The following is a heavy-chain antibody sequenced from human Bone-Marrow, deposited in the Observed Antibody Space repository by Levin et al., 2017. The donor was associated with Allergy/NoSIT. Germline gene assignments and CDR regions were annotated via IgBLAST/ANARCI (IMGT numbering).Heavy chain of an antibody. CDR1: GYIFTDYY. CDR2: VNPKTGGT. D-gene: IGHD3-22*01. V-gene: IGHV1-2*02. J-gene: IGHJ3*01. Sequence: GGSLRLSCEASGYIFTDYYIHWVRQAPVQGLEWMGWVNPKTGGTHYIQKFEGRVTMTRDASLSTAYMELSRLTSDDTAVYFCAILTHYYDSSGPHSFDVWGQGTMVTVTS. CDR3: AILTHYYDSSGPHSFDV.